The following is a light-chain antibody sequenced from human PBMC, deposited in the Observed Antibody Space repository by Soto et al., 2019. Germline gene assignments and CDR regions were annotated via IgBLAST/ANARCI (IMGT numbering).Light chain of an antibody. V-gene: IGKV1-5*01. Sequence: DIQMTQSPSSLSASVGDRVTITCRASQSISSYLNWYQQKPGKAPKLLIYDASSLESGVPSRFTGSASGTEFTLTISSLQPDDFATYYCQQYNSFPYTFGQGTKLEIK. CDR3: QQYNSFPYT. CDR2: DAS. J-gene: IGKJ2*01. CDR1: QSISSY.